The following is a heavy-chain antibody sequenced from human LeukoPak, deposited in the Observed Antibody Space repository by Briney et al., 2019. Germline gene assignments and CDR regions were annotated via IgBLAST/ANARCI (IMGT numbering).Heavy chain of an antibody. V-gene: IGHV3-23*01. CDR3: ARGGGSYDY. J-gene: IGHJ4*02. CDR2: ISGSGGTT. Sequence: GGTLRLSCAASGFTFSSYGMSWVRQAPGKGLEWVSGISGSGGTTSYADSVKGRFTISRDNSKNTLYLQMNSLRAEDTAVYYCARGGGSYDYWGQGTLVTVSS. D-gene: IGHD1-26*01. CDR1: GFTFSSYG.